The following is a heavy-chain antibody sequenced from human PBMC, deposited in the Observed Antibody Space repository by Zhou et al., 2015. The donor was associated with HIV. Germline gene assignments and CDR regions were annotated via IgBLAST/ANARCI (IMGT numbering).Heavy chain of an antibody. J-gene: IGHJ4*02. CDR2: IIPILGIA. Sequence: QVQLVQSGAEVKKPGSSVKVSCKASGGTFSSYTISWVRQAPGQGLEWMGRIIPILGIANYAQKFQGRVTITADKSTSTAYMELSSLRSEDTAVYYCARGGDTATEDKYYFDYWGQGTLVTVSS. CDR1: GGTFSSYT. V-gene: IGHV1-69*02. CDR3: ARGGDTATEDKYYFDY. D-gene: IGHD5-18*01.